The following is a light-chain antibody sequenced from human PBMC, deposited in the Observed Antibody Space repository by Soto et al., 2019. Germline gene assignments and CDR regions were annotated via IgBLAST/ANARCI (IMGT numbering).Light chain of an antibody. Sequence: EIVLTQSPGTLSLSPGGRATLSCRASQSVSSSYLAWYQQKPGQAPSLLIYGASTRATGVPDRFSGSGSGTDFTLTINRLEPEDFAVYYCQQHSNSPRMYTFGQGTKLEIK. CDR2: GAS. J-gene: IGKJ2*01. CDR3: QQHSNSPRMYT. V-gene: IGKV3-20*01. CDR1: QSVSSSY.